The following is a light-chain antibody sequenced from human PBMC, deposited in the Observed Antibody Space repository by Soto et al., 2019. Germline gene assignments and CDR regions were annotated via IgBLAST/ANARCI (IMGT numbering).Light chain of an antibody. Sequence: QSALTQPASVSGSPGQSITISCTGTSSDVGGYNYVSWYQQHPGKAPKLMIYDVSNRPSGVSNRFSGSNAGNTASLTISGLQAEDDAYYYCSSYTGSSSYVFGTGTQLTVL. V-gene: IGLV2-14*01. CDR3: SSYTGSSSYV. CDR1: SSDVGGYNY. J-gene: IGLJ1*01. CDR2: DVS.